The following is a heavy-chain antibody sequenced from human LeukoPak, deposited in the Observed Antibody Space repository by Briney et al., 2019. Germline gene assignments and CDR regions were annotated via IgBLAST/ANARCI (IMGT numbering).Heavy chain of an antibody. D-gene: IGHD6-19*01. V-gene: IGHV3-23*01. J-gene: IGHJ6*03. CDR3: ARSTPYSSGWGYYYYYMDV. CDR2: ISGSGGST. Sequence: AGGSLRLSCAAPGFTFSSNAMSWVRQAPGKGLEWVSGISGSGGSTYYADSVKGRFTISRDNSKNTLYLQMNSLRAEDTAVYYCARSTPYSSGWGYYYYYMDVWGKGTTVTVSS. CDR1: GFTFSSNA.